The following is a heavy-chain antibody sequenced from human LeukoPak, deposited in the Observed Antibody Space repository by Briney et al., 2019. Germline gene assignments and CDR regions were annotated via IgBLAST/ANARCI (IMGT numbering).Heavy chain of an antibody. D-gene: IGHD3-10*01. Sequence: GASVKVSCKPSVYTFTGYYMHWVRQAPGQGVGWMGWINPNSGGTNYAQKFQGRVTMTRDTSISTAYMERSRLRSDDTAVYYCARVLGSGRNNFNWVDPWGQGTLVTVSS. J-gene: IGHJ5*02. CDR2: INPNSGGT. CDR3: ARVLGSGRNNFNWVDP. CDR1: VYTFTGYY. V-gene: IGHV1-2*02.